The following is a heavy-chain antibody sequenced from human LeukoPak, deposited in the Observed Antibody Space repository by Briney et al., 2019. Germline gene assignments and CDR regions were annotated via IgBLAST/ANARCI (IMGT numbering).Heavy chain of an antibody. CDR1: GFTFSSYA. V-gene: IGHV3-30*04. CDR3: ARDYYDSSGYYWGDY. J-gene: IGHJ4*02. D-gene: IGHD3-22*01. CDR2: ISYDGSNK. Sequence: AGGSLRLSCAASGFTFSSYAMHWVRQAPGKGLEWVAVISYDGSNKYYADSVKGRFTISRDNSKNTLYLQMNSLRAEDTAVYYCARDYYDSSGYYWGDYWGQGTLVTVSS.